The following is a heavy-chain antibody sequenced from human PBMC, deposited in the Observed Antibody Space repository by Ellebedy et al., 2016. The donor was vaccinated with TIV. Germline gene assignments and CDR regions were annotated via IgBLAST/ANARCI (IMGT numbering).Heavy chain of an antibody. D-gene: IGHD3-22*01. V-gene: IGHV4-34*01. CDR3: ARGSHYMIEVVITLDAFDI. J-gene: IGHJ3*02. CDR2: INRSGST. Sequence: MPSETLSLSCAVYGGSFSDYYGRCIRQPPGKEMDWIGEINRSGSTNYNPSLKSRVTISVDTSKNQFSLNLRSVTAADTAVYYCARGSHYMIEVVITLDAFDIWGQGTMVTVSS. CDR1: GGSFSDYY.